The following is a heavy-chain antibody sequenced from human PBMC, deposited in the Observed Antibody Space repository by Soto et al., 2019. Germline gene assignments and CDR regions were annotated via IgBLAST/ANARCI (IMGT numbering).Heavy chain of an antibody. CDR3: ARDTIGYCSGGRCYSSWFDP. D-gene: IGHD2-15*01. Sequence: TLSLTCAVSGGSISSGGYSWSWIRQPARKGLEWIGYIYHSGSTYYNPSLKSRVTISVDRSKNQFSLKLSSVTAADTAVYYCARDTIGYCSGGRCYSSWFDPWGQGTLVTVSS. J-gene: IGHJ5*02. V-gene: IGHV4-30-2*01. CDR1: GGSISSGGYS. CDR2: IYHSGST.